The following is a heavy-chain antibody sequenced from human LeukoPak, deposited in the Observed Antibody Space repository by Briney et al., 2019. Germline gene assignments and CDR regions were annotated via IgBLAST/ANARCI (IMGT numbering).Heavy chain of an antibody. CDR2: IIGSGSST. Sequence: GGSLRLSCAASGFTFSSYAMSWVRQAPGKGLEWVSAIIGSGSSTYYADSVQGRFTISRDNSKNTLYLQMNSLRPEDTAAYYCAKGVLGRTQSVSAGLDYWGQGTLVTVSS. J-gene: IGHJ4*02. V-gene: IGHV3-23*01. D-gene: IGHD7-27*01. CDR1: GFTFSSYA. CDR3: AKGVLGRTQSVSAGLDY.